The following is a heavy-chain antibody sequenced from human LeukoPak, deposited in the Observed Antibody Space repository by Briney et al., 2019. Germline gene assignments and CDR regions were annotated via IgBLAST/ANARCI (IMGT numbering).Heavy chain of an antibody. CDR2: INPSGGST. J-gene: IGHJ5*02. D-gene: IGHD2-2*01. V-gene: IGHV1-46*03. Sequence: ASVKVSCKASGYTFTSYYMHWVRQAPGQGLEWMGIINPSGGSTSYAQKFQGRVTMTRDTSTSTVYMELSSLRSEDTAVYYRAGGGAIVVVPAAYNWFDPWGQGTLVTVSS. CDR1: GYTFTSYY. CDR3: AGGGAIVVVPAAYNWFDP.